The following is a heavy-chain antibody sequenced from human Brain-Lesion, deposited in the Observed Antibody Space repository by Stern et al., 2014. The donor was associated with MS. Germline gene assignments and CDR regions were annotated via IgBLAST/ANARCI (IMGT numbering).Heavy chain of an antibody. CDR3: ARDITGSSAYFAY. CDR1: GFTFDDYA. V-gene: IGHV3-9*01. D-gene: IGHD1-14*01. CDR2: ISWNSGTI. J-gene: IGHJ4*02. Sequence: QLVQSGGDLVQPGRSLRLSCAAFGFTFDDYAMHWVRQAPGKGLAWVAGISWNSGTIGYADSVKGRFTTSRDNAYSSLYLQMNSLRPEDTALYYCARDITGSSAYFAYWGPGTLVTVSS.